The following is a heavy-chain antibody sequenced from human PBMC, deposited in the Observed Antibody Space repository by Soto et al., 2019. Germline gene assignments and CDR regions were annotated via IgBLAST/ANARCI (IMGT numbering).Heavy chain of an antibody. CDR2: IYSGGYT. V-gene: IGHV3-53*01. Sequence: EVQLVESGGGLIQPGGSLRLSCAVSGFTVSNNYMSWVRQAPGKGLEGVSVIYSGGYTAYGDSVKGRFTISRDNSKNNTFLKMKSLGPDATGVYYCATQRGGGGYWGQGTLVTVSS. CDR1: GFTVSNNY. CDR3: ATQRGGGGY. J-gene: IGHJ4*02. D-gene: IGHD6-25*01.